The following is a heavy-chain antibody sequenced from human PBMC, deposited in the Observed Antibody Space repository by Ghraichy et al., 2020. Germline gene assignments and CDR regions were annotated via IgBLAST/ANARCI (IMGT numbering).Heavy chain of an antibody. CDR3: TRDTNGFFDL. CDR2: ITSDGSGT. J-gene: IGHJ4*02. D-gene: IGHD1-1*01. Sequence: LSLTCAASGFTFGYHWMHWVRQGPGKGLVWVSHITSDGSGTDHADSVKGRFTTSRDNAKNTLYLQMNSLRAEDTAMYYCTRDTNGFFDLWGQGTLVTVSS. CDR1: GFTFGYHW. V-gene: IGHV3-74*01.